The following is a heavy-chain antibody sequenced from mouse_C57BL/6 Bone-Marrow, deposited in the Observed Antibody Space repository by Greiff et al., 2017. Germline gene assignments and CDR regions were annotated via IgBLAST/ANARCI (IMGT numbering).Heavy chain of an antibody. D-gene: IGHD2-4*01. CDR3: TTPYDYDDPRGFAY. J-gene: IGHJ3*01. CDR2: IDPENGDT. Sequence: FQLQQSGAELVRPGASVKLSCTASGFNIKDDYMHWVKQRPEQGLEWIGWIDPENGDTEYASKFQGKATITADTSSNTAYLQLSSLTSEDTAVYYCTTPYDYDDPRGFAYWGQGTLVTVSA. V-gene: IGHV14-4*01. CDR1: GFNIKDDY.